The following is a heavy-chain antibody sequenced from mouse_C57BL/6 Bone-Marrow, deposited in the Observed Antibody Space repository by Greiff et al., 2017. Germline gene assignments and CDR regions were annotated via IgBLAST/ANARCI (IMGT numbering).Heavy chain of an antibody. D-gene: IGHD1-1*01. CDR2: IYPRDGST. J-gene: IGHJ2*01. CDR3: ARDTTVVGGALDY. CDR1: GYTFTSYD. V-gene: IGHV1-85*01. Sequence: VQLQQSGPELVKPGASVKLSCKASGYTFTSYDINWVKQRPGQGLEWIGWIYPRDGSTKYNEKFKGKATLTVDTSSSTAYMELHSLTSEDSAVYFGARDTTVVGGALDYWGQGTTLTVSS.